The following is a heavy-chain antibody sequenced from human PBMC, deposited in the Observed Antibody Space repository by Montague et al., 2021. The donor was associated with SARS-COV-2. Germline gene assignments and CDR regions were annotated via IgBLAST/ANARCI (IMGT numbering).Heavy chain of an antibody. Sequence: SLRLSCAASGFTFSSHDMHWVRQSPGKGLQWVSAIGTAGDTYYEGSVEGRFTISREDAKSSLSLQMTSLTAGDTAVYYCARDHADSVYHFWSGSVTSTSLDVWGKGTAVTVSS. CDR3: ARDHADSVYHFWSGSVTSTSLDV. CDR1: GFTFSSHD. D-gene: IGHD3-3*01. V-gene: IGHV3-13*01. CDR2: IGTAGDT. J-gene: IGHJ6*04.